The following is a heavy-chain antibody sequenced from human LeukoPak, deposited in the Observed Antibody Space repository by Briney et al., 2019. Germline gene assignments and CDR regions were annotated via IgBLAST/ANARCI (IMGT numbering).Heavy chain of an antibody. CDR2: INPNSGGT. D-gene: IGHD3-10*01. J-gene: IGHJ5*02. V-gene: IGHV1-2*02. CDR3: ARTIPMVRGVIIPNWFDP. CDR1: GYTFSSYY. Sequence: ASVKVSCKASGYTFSSYYIHWVRQAPGQGLEWMGWINPNSGGTNYAQKFQGRVTMTRDTSISTAYMELSRLRSDDTAVYYCARTIPMVRGVIIPNWFDPWGQGTLVTVSS.